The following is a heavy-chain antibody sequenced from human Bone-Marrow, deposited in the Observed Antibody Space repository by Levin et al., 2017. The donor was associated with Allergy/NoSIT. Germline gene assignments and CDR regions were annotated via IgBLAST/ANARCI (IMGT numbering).Heavy chain of an antibody. CDR1: GFIVSTSY. CDR2: IYDGGTT. J-gene: IGHJ3*02. CDR3: AANARVVTDDGFDI. Sequence: GGSLRLSCAVSGFIVSTSYMSWVRQAPGKGLQWVSVIYDGGTTYYADFVEGRFTISRDRTNNTLYLQMNSLRTDDTAVYYCAANARVVTDDGFDIWGQGTMVTVSS. V-gene: IGHV3-53*01. D-gene: IGHD2-21*02.